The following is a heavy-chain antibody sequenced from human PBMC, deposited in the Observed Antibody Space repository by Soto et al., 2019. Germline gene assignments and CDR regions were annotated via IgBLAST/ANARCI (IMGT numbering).Heavy chain of an antibody. V-gene: IGHV1-69*13. D-gene: IGHD5-12*01. CDR1: GGTFSSYA. J-gene: IGHJ6*02. CDR3: ARGARYSGYDQNYYGMDV. Sequence: SVKVSCKASGGTFSSYAISCVRQAPGQGLEWMGGIIPIFGTANYAQKFQGRVTITADESTSTAYMELSSLRSEDTAVYYCARGARYSGYDQNYYGMDVWGQGTTVTVSS. CDR2: IIPIFGTA.